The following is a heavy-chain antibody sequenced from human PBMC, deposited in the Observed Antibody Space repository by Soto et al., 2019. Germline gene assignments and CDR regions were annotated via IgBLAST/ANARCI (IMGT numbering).Heavy chain of an antibody. Sequence: PSETLSLTCTVSGDSVSSDSYFWSWLRQPPGKGLECIGNSYYSGYYSGSTNHNPSLKSRVTVSVDTSKKQFSLKLRSVTTADTAVYYCARDYKRENCGSVRCNSLDVWGQGSTVTVSS. CDR1: GDSVSSDSYF. V-gene: IGHV4-61*01. D-gene: IGHD2-21*01. J-gene: IGHJ6*02. CDR2: SYYSGYYSGST. CDR3: ARDYKRENCGSVRCNSLDV.